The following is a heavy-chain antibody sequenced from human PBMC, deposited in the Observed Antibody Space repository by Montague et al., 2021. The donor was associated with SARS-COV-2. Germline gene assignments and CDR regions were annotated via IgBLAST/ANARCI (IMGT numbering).Heavy chain of an antibody. CDR2: TYFGGGT. CDR1: GGSISSSNYF. J-gene: IGHJ3*02. V-gene: IGHV4-39*07. CDR3: ARGMYGLTETTDAFDI. Sequence: SETLSLTCTVSGGSISSSNYFWGWIRQPPGKGLEWIGSTYFGGGTYYNPSLKSRVTISVDTSKNQFSLKLTSVTAADTAVYYCARGMYGLTETTDAFDIWGQGTMVSVSS. D-gene: IGHD1-14*01.